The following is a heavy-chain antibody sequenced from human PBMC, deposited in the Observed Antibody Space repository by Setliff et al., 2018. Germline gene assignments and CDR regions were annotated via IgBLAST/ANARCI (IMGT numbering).Heavy chain of an antibody. CDR1: GYSFINYG. D-gene: IGHD2-2*01. Sequence: ASVKVSCKASGYSFINYGITWVRQAPGQGLEWMGWISPYKSDTNYAQKFQGRVSMTTDTSTRTAYMELRSLRFDDTAVYYCARAPLMVVVPPDAHRFDPWGQGTLVTVSS. V-gene: IGHV1-18*01. CDR3: ARAPLMVVVPPDAHRFDP. J-gene: IGHJ5*02. CDR2: ISPYKSDT.